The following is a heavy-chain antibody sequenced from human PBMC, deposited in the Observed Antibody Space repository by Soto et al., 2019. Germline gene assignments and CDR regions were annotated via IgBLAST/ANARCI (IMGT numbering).Heavy chain of an antibody. CDR1: GGTFSSYA. V-gene: IGHV1-69*12. CDR3: ARDHATITLTEATPPGAFDI. J-gene: IGHJ3*02. Sequence: QVQLVQSGAEVKKPGSSVKVSCKASGGTFSSYAISWVRQAPGQGLEWMGGIIPIFGTANYAQKFQGRVTITADESTSTAYMELSSLRSEDTAVYYCARDHATITLTEATPPGAFDIWGQGTMVTVSS. CDR2: IIPIFGTA. D-gene: IGHD5-12*01.